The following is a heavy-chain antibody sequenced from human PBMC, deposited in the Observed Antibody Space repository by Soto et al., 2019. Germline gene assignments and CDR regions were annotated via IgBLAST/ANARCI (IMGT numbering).Heavy chain of an antibody. CDR2: IKSKTDGGTT. V-gene: IGHV3-15*01. J-gene: IGHJ6*02. CDR1: GFTFSNAW. CDR3: TTDGYQLLTYYYGMDV. D-gene: IGHD2-2*01. Sequence: EVQLVESGGGLVKPGGSLRLSCAASGFTFSNAWMSWVRQAPGKGLEWVGRIKSKTDGGTTDYAAPVKGRFTISRDESKNTLYLQMNSLKTEDTAVYYCTTDGYQLLTYYYGMDVWGQGTTVTVSS.